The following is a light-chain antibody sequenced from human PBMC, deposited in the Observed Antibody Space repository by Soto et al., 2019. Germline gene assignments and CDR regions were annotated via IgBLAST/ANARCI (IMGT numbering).Light chain of an antibody. CDR1: QGIRNF. CDR3: QQLNTFPIT. J-gene: IGKJ5*01. Sequence: DIQLTQSPSFLSASPGDRVTITCRASQGIRNFLAWYQQCPGRAPKLLIYAASTLQDEVPSRFSGSGSGTEFTLTISSLQPEDFATYYCQQLNTFPITFGQGTRLEIK. CDR2: AAS. V-gene: IGKV1-9*01.